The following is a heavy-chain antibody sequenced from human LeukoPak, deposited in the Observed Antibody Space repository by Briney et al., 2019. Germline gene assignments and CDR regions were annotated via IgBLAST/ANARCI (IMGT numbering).Heavy chain of an antibody. CDR1: GDSISSYY. V-gene: IGHV4-59*01. Sequence: PSETLSLTCTVSGDSISSYYWSWIRQPPGKGLGWIGYIYYIGSTNYNPSLKSRVTISLDTSKNQFSLKLSSVTAADTAVYYCARDYAFDIWGQGTLVTVSS. CDR2: IYYIGST. J-gene: IGHJ3*02. CDR3: ARDYAFDI.